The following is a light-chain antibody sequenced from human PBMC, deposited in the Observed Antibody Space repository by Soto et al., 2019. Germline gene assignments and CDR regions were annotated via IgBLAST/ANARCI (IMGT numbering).Light chain of an antibody. Sequence: IVLTQSPGTLSLSPGETATLSCRADQSVTGNFLAWYQQKPGRAPRLLISYAYNRATGIPDRFSGSGSGTDFTLTISRLDNEDFAMYYCQQYAASSWTFGQGTKVE. CDR2: YAY. CDR3: QQYAASSWT. V-gene: IGKV3-20*01. CDR1: QSVTGNF. J-gene: IGKJ1*01.